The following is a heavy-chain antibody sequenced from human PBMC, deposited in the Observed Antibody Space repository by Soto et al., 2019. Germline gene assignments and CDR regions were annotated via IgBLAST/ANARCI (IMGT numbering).Heavy chain of an antibody. CDR2: IYHSGST. Sequence: SETLSLTCAVSGYSISSGYYWGWIRQPPGKGLEWIGSIYHSGSTNYNPSLKSRVSISMDTSKNQFSLNLDSVTAADTAVYFCARDFAYFDSWGQGTLVTVSS. J-gene: IGHJ4*02. CDR3: ARDFAYFDS. V-gene: IGHV4-38-2*01. D-gene: IGHD3-3*01. CDR1: GYSISSGYY.